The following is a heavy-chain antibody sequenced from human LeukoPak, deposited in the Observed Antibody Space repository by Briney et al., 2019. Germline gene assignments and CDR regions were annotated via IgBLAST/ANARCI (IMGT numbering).Heavy chain of an antibody. CDR3: ARDREGYYDILTGYYGVGAFDI. J-gene: IGHJ3*02. CDR1: GYTFTGYY. D-gene: IGHD3-9*01. V-gene: IGHV1-2*02. Sequence: ASVKVSCKASGYTFTGYYMHWVRQAPGQGLEWMGWINPNSGGTNYAQKFQGRVTMTRDTSISTAYMELSRLRSDDTAVYYCARDREGYYDILTGYYGVGAFDIWGQGTMVTVSS. CDR2: INPNSGGT.